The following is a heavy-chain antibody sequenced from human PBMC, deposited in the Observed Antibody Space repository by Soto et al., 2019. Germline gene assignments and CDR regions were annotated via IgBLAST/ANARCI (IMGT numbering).Heavy chain of an antibody. J-gene: IGHJ3*02. CDR2: ISWNRGSI. CDR1: GFTFDDYA. D-gene: IGHD2-21*02. CDR3: AKVPGWMGDAFDAFDI. Sequence: EVQLVESGGGLVQPGRSLRLSCAASGFTFDDYAMHWVRQAPGKGLEWVSGISWNRGSIGYADSVKGRFTISRDNAKNSLDLQMNSLRAEDTALYYCAKVPGWMGDAFDAFDIWGQGTMVTVSS. V-gene: IGHV3-9*01.